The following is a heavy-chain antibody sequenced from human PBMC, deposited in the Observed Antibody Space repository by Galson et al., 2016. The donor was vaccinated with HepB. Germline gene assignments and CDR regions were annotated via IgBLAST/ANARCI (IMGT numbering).Heavy chain of an antibody. Sequence: LSLTCTVSGGSISSGDYYWRWLRQPPGKGLEWLGYIYNTGTTYYNPSPKSRLTISVDTSKSPFSLKLSSVTAADTAVYYCARDPIAGAGYFDSWGQGTLVTVSS. CDR2: IYNTGTT. CDR1: GGSISSGDYY. V-gene: IGHV4-30-4*01. J-gene: IGHJ4*02. CDR3: ARDPIAGAGYFDS. D-gene: IGHD4/OR15-4a*01.